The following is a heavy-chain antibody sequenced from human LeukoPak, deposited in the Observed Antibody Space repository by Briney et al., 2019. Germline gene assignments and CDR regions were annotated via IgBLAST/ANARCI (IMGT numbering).Heavy chain of an antibody. J-gene: IGHJ4*02. Sequence: GGSLRLSCAASGFTFSSYWMNWVRQAPGKGLEWVANIRFDGSEIGYGDSVEGRFIISRDNSKNSLYLQMNSLRAEDTAVYYCATRNNFEYWGQGTLVTVSS. CDR2: IRFDGSEI. CDR1: GFTFSSYW. CDR3: ATRNNFEY. V-gene: IGHV3-7*01.